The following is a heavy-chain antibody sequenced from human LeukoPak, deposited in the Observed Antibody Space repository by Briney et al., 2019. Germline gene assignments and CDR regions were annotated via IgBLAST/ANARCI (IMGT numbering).Heavy chain of an antibody. Sequence: ASVKVSCKASGYTFTSYGISWVRQAPGQGLEWMGWISAYNGNTNYAQKLQGSVTMTTDTSTSTAYMELRSLRSDDTAVYYCARVRLLGSSSSGWFDPWGQGTLVTVSS. CDR2: ISAYNGNT. J-gene: IGHJ5*02. CDR3: ARVRLLGSSSSGWFDP. CDR1: GYTFTSYG. D-gene: IGHD6-6*01. V-gene: IGHV1-18*01.